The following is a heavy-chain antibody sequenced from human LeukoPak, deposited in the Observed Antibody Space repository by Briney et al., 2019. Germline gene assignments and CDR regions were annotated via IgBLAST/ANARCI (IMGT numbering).Heavy chain of an antibody. CDR2: INTHSGFI. J-gene: IGHJ6*02. D-gene: IGHD4-17*01. CDR3: AKVHYGDYEETNYAYYYYGMDV. V-gene: IGHV3-21*04. CDR1: GFNFNNYA. Sequence: PGGSLRLSCAASGFNFNNYAMNWVRQAPGKGLEWVSSINTHSGFIYYADSVKGRFTISRDNAQNSLFLEMNSLRAEDTAVYYCAKVHYGDYEETNYAYYYYGMDVWGQGTTVTVSS.